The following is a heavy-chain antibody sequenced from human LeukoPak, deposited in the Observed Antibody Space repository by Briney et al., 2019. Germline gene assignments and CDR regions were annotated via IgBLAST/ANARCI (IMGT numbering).Heavy chain of an antibody. CDR1: GYTFTSYG. J-gene: IGHJ6*03. D-gene: IGHD6-13*01. CDR3: ARGTGTGYFYYYYYMDV. V-gene: IGHV1-69*13. Sequence: ASVKVSCKASGYTFTSYGISWVRQAPGQGLEWMGGIIPIFGTANYAQKFQGRVTITADESTSTAYMELSSLRSEDTAVYYCARGTGTGYFYYYYYMDVWGKGTTVTVSS. CDR2: IIPIFGTA.